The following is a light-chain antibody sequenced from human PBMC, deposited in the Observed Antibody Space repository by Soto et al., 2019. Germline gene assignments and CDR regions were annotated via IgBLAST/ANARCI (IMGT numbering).Light chain of an antibody. Sequence: EVVMTQSPATLSVSPGERATLSCRASQYISKYLAWYQQKPGQAPRLLIYGASTRATGIPARFSGSGSGTEFTLTISSLQSEDFAVYYCQQYNNWPRTFGQGTKVDIK. V-gene: IGKV3-15*01. CDR1: QYISKY. J-gene: IGKJ1*01. CDR2: GAS. CDR3: QQYNNWPRT.